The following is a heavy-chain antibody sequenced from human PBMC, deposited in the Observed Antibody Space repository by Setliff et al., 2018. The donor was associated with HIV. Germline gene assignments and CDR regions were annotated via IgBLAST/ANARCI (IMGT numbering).Heavy chain of an antibody. D-gene: IGHD1-26*01. CDR2: IYYSGST. CDR3: ARGDGSYLDW. V-gene: IGHV4-59*11. J-gene: IGHJ4*02. Sequence: SETLSLTCTVSGGSISSHHWSWIRQPPGKGLEWIGYIYYSGSTNYNPSLRSRVTISVDTSKNQLSLKLSSVTAADTAVYYCARGDGSYLDWWGQGTLVTVSS. CDR1: GGSISSHH.